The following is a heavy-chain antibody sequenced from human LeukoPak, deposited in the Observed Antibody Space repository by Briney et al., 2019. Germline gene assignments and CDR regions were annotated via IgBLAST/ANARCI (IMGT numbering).Heavy chain of an antibody. Sequence: SETLSLTCAVYGGSFSGYYWSWIRQPPGKGLEWIGEINHSGSTNYNPSLKSRVTISVDTSKNQFSLKLSSVTAADTAVYYCARPGYSSSWYVENYFDYWGQGTLVTVSS. D-gene: IGHD6-13*01. CDR3: ARPGYSSSWYVENYFDY. CDR2: INHSGST. J-gene: IGHJ4*02. CDR1: GGSFSGYY. V-gene: IGHV4-34*01.